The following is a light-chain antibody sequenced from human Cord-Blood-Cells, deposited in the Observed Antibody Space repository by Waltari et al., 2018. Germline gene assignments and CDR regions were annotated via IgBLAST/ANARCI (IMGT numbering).Light chain of an antibody. CDR2: EGS. Sequence: QSALTQPASVSGSPGQSIPISCTGTSSDVGRYNLASWYQQHPGKAPKLSIYEGSKRPSGVSNRFSGSKSGNTASLTISGLQAEDEADYYCCSYAGSVVFGGGTKLTVL. V-gene: IGLV2-23*01. CDR1: SSDVGRYNL. J-gene: IGLJ2*01. CDR3: CSYAGSVV.